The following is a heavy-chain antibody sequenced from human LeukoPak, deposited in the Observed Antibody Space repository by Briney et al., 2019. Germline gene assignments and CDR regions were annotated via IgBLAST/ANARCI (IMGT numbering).Heavy chain of an antibody. CDR3: AKESSTVTTPDFDY. CDR1: GFSFSVSW. D-gene: IGHD4-17*01. CDR2: IIGSGGRT. V-gene: IGHV3-23*01. Sequence: PGGSLRLSCAASGFSFSVSWMSWVRQAPGKGLEWVSAIIGSGGRTYYADSVKGRVTISRDNSKNTLYLQMNSLRAEDTAVYYCAKESSTVTTPDFDYWGQGTLVTVSS. J-gene: IGHJ4*02.